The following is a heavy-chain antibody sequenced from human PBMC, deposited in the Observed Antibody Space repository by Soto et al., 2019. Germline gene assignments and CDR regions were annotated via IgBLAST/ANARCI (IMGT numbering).Heavy chain of an antibody. D-gene: IGHD2-2*01. J-gene: IGHJ3*02. CDR1: GFTFSSYS. V-gene: IGHV3-23*01. CDR2: ISGRGGTT. Sequence: GGSLRLSCAASGFTFSSYSMNWVRQAPGKGLEWVSGISGRGGTTYYADSVQGRFTISRDNSKNTLYLQMNSLRAEDTALYYCAKRDTTSPRGAFDIRGQLTMVTVSS. CDR3: AKRDTTSPRGAFDI.